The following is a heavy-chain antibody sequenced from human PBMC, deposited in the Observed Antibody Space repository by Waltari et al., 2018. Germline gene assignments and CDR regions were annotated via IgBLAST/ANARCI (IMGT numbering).Heavy chain of an antibody. V-gene: IGHV4-34*01. D-gene: IGHD6-6*01. CDR2: VNYYGRT. CDR3: AGVAPIVPYYGLNV. Sequence: QVQLQQWGAGLLRPSETLSLTCAVYGGSFSVYYWSCIRQPQGKVLEWIGEVNYYGRTNYNPSLKSRVTISVDRSKKQFSLKVTSVTAADTALYFCAGVAPIVPYYGLNVWGQGTTVAVSS. CDR1: GGSFSVYY. J-gene: IGHJ6*02.